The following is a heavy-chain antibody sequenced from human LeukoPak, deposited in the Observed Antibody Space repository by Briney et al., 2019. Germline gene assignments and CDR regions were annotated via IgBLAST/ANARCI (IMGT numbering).Heavy chain of an antibody. CDR1: GVSISSSNSY. J-gene: IGHJ4*02. V-gene: IGHV4-39*01. CDR2: IYYTGNT. CDR3: ARQTGSGLFTLP. D-gene: IGHD3/OR15-3a*01. Sequence: SETLSLTCTVSGVSISSSNSYWGWIRQPPGKGLEWIGSIYYTGNTYYNASLKSRVTISIDTSNNQISLRLISVTATDTDMYYCARQTGSGLFTLPGGQGTLVTVSS.